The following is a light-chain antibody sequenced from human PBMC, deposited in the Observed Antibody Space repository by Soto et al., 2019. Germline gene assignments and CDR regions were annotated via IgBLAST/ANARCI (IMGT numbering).Light chain of an antibody. CDR3: QQYGSSIT. CDR2: GAS. Sequence: EIVVTQSPCTLSLSPLERSTLSCRASQSVSSSYLAWYQQKPGQAPRLLIYGASSRATGIPDRFSGSGSGTDFTLTINRLEPEDFAVYYCQQYGSSITFGQGTRLEIK. CDR1: QSVSSSY. V-gene: IGKV3-20*01. J-gene: IGKJ5*01.